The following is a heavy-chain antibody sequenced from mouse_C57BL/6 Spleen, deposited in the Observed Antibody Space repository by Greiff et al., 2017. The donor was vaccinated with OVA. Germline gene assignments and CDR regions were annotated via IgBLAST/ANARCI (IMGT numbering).Heavy chain of an antibody. J-gene: IGHJ2*01. CDR1: GYAFSSSW. CDR3: ARPITTVVALDY. D-gene: IGHD1-1*01. Sequence: VKLLESGPELVKPGASVKISCKASGYAFSSSWMNWVKQRPGKGLEWIGRIYPGDGDTNYNGKFKGKATLTADKSSSTAYMQLSSLTSEDSAVYFCARPITTVVALDYWGQGTTLTVSS. CDR2: IYPGDGDT. V-gene: IGHV1-82*01.